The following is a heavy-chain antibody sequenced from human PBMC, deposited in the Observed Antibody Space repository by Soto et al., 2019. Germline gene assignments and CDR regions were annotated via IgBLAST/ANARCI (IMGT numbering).Heavy chain of an antibody. V-gene: IGHV6-1*01. Sequence: SQTLSLICAISGDSVSSNSAAWNWLRQSPSRGLEWLGRTYYRSKWYNDYAVSVKSPITINPDTSKNQFSLQLNSVTPADTAVEEPARGQSSSGDYYFDYWGQGTLVTVSS. J-gene: IGHJ4*02. CDR2: TYYRSKWYN. CDR3: ARGQSSSGDYYFDY. CDR1: GDSVSSNSAA. D-gene: IGHD6-19*01.